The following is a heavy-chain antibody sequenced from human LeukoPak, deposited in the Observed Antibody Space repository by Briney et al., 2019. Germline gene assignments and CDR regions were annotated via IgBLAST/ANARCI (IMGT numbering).Heavy chain of an antibody. V-gene: IGHV3-21*06. CDR3: ARRLLTGYYEF. CDR2: ISYSSTSV. CDR1: GFTFNSYS. D-gene: IGHD3-9*01. J-gene: IGHJ4*02. Sequence: GGSLRLSCAASGFTFNSYSMNWVRQAPGKGLEWVSSISYSSTSVFYADSVEGRFTISRDDAKNSLYLQVNSLRAEDTAVYYCARRLLTGYYEFWGQGTLVTVSS.